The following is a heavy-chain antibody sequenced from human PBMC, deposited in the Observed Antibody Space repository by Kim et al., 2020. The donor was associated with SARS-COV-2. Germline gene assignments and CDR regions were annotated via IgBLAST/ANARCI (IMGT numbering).Heavy chain of an antibody. CDR3: ARGNYHGMDV. V-gene: IGHV3-74*01. J-gene: IGHJ6*02. CDR2: T. Sequence: TIYADSVKGRLTISRDNAKNTLYLQMSSLRPEDTAVYYCARGNYHGMDVWGQGTTVTVSS.